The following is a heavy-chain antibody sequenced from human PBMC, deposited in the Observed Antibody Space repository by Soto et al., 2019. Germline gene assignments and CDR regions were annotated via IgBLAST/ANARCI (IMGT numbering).Heavy chain of an antibody. J-gene: IGHJ4*02. D-gene: IGHD3-16*02. CDR2: ISGSGGST. CDR1: GFTFSSYA. V-gene: IGHV3-23*01. CDR3: AKDRYDYIWGSYRLTDFDY. Sequence: EVQLLESGGGLVQPGGSLRLSCAASGFTFSSYAMSWVRQAPGKGLEWVSAISGSGGSTYYADSVKGRFTISRDNSKNTLYLQMNSLGAEDKAVYYCAKDRYDYIWGSYRLTDFDYWGQGTLVTVSS.